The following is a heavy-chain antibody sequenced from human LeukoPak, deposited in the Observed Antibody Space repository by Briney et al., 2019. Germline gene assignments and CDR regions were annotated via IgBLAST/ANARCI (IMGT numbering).Heavy chain of an antibody. J-gene: IGHJ4*02. CDR1: GFPFTTYS. V-gene: IGHV3-21*01. CDR2: INSTSSYI. D-gene: IGHD3-22*01. CDR3: ARGISGTSGYYFRGLDY. Sequence: GALRLSFAASGFPFTTYSMNWVRPAPGKGLEWVSSINSTSSYIYYADSVKGRFTISRDNAKNSLYLQMNSLRAEDTAVYYCARGISGTSGYYFRGLDYWGQGTLVTVSS.